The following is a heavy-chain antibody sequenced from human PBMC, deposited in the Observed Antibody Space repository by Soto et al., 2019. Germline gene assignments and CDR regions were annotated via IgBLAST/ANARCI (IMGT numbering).Heavy chain of an antibody. J-gene: IGHJ4*02. V-gene: IGHV3-30*03. CDR2: ISYDGSNK. Sequence: QVQLVESGGGVVQPGRSLRLSCAASGFTFSSYCMHWVRQAPGKGLEWVAVISYDGSNKYYADSVKGRFTISRDNSKNTLYLQMNSLRAEDTAVYYCASEATTRGIVVVVAATQTDYWGQGTLGTVSS. CDR3: ASEATTRGIVVVVAATQTDY. CDR1: GFTFSSYC. D-gene: IGHD2-15*01.